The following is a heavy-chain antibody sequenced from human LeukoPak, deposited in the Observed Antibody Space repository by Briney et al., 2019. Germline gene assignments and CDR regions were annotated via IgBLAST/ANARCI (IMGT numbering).Heavy chain of an antibody. J-gene: IGHJ3*02. V-gene: IGHV4-34*01. Sequence: SETLSLTCAVYGGSFSGYYWSWIRQPPGKGLEWIGEINHSGSTNYNPSLKSRVTISVDTSKNQFSLKLSSVTAADTAVYYCARSRGYYDSSGSSAFDIWGQGTMVTVSS. D-gene: IGHD3-22*01. CDR2: INHSGST. CDR3: ARSRGYYDSSGSSAFDI. CDR1: GGSFSGYY.